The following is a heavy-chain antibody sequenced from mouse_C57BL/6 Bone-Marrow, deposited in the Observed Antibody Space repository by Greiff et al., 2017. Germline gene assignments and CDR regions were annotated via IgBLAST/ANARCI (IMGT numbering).Heavy chain of an antibody. D-gene: IGHD3-1*01. V-gene: IGHV1-64*01. CDR3: ARTQGRSLYAMDY. CDR1: GYTFTSYW. Sequence: QVQLQQPGAELVKPGASVKLSCKASGYTFTSYWMHWVKQRPGQGLEWIGMIHPNSGSTNYNEKFKSKATLTVDKSSSTAYMQLSSLTSEDSAVYYCARTQGRSLYAMDYWGQGTSVTVSS. CDR2: IHPNSGST. J-gene: IGHJ4*01.